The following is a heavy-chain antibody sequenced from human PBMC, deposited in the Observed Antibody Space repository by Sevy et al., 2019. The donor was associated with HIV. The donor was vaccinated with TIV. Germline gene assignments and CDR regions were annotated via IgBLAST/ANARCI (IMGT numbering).Heavy chain of an antibody. D-gene: IGHD6-19*01. V-gene: IGHV3-53*01. J-gene: IGHJ4*02. CDR2: IYDNNST. Sequence: GGSLRLSCAASGFNISSNYLSWVRQAPGKGLERVSVIYDNNSTYYADFVKGRFTISRDNSKNTLYLQMNSLRVEDTAIYYCARGEQWLSFNYWGQGTLVTVSS. CDR3: ARGEQWLSFNY. CDR1: GFNISSNY.